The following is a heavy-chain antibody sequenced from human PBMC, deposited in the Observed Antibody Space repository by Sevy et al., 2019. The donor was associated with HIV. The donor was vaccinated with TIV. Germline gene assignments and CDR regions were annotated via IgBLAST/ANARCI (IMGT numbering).Heavy chain of an antibody. CDR1: GLSVSRNY. J-gene: IGHJ3*02. Sequence: GSLRLSCAASGLSVSRNYLSWVRQAPGKGLEWVSVIYAGGSTYYADSVKGRFTVSRDKAKNTLYYQMNSLRAEDTAGYYCARQLGIGAFDIWGQGTMVTVSS. V-gene: IGHV3-53*01. CDR3: ARQLGIGAFDI. CDR2: IYAGGST. D-gene: IGHD7-27*01.